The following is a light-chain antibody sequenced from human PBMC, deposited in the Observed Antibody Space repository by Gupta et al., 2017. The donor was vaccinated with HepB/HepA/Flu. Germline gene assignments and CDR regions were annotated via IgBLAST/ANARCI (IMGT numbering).Light chain of an antibody. J-gene: IGKJ3*01. CDR1: QSVSSSY. Sequence: EIVLTQSPGTLSLSPGERATLSCRASQSVSSSYLAWYKQKPGQAPRLLIYGASSRATGIPDRFSGSGYGTDFTLTISRREPEDFAVYYCQQYGSSPTITFGHGTKVDIK. V-gene: IGKV3-20*01. CDR2: GAS. CDR3: QQYGSSPTIT.